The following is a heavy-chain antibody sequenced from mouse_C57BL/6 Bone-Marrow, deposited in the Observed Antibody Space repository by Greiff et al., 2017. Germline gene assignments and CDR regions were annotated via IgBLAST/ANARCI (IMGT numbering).Heavy chain of an antibody. CDR2: ISDGGSYT. V-gene: IGHV5-4*01. Sequence: DVKLVESGGGLVKPGGSLKLSCAASGFTFSSYAMSWVRQTPEKRLEWVATISDGGSYTYYPDNVKGRFTISRDNAKNNLYLQMSHLKSEDTAMYYCAREEITTVVANYAMDYWGQGTSVTVSS. J-gene: IGHJ4*01. D-gene: IGHD1-1*01. CDR3: AREEITTVVANYAMDY. CDR1: GFTFSSYA.